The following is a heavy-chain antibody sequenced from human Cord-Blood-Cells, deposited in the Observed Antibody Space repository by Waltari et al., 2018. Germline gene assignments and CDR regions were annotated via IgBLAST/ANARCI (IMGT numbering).Heavy chain of an antibody. D-gene: IGHD3-3*01. Sequence: EVQLVVSGGGLIQPGASLRLSCAASGFTVRCHYMSWFRPDPGKGVEWVSVIYSVGSTYYADYGKGRFTMSRDNSKNTLYLQMNSLRAEDTAVYYCARVDGYYTFDYWGQGTLVTVSS. CDR2: IYSVGST. J-gene: IGHJ4*02. CDR3: ARVDGYYTFDY. CDR1: GFTVRCHY. V-gene: IGHV3-53*01.